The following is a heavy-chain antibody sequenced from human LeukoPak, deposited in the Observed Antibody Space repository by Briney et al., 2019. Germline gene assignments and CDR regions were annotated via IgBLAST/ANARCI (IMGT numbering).Heavy chain of an antibody. J-gene: IGHJ5*02. Sequence: SETLSLTCAVYGGSFSGYYWSWIRQPPGKGLEWIGEINHSGSTNYNPSLKSRVTISVATSKNQFSLKLSSVTAADTAVYYCARGRIIVPAAANDWFDPWGQGTLVTVSS. CDR1: GGSFSGYY. CDR3: ARGRIIVPAAANDWFDP. CDR2: INHSGST. V-gene: IGHV4-34*01. D-gene: IGHD2-2*01.